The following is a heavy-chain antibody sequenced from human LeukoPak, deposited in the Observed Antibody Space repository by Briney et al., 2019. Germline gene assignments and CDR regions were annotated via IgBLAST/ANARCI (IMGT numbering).Heavy chain of an antibody. J-gene: IGHJ5*02. CDR1: GGTFSSYA. CDR2: IIPIFGTA. D-gene: IGHD3-22*01. V-gene: IGHV1-69*06. CDR3: ARAQCYDSSGYYYVSPCWFDP. Sequence: GASVKVSCKASGGTFSSYAISWVRQAPGQGLEWMGGIIPIFGTANYAQKFQGRVTITADKSTSTAYMELSSLRSEDTAVYYCARAQCYDSSGYYYVSPCWFDPWGQGTLVTVSS.